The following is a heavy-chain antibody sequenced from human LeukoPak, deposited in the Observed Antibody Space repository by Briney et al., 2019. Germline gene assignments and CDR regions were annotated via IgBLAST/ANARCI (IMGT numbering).Heavy chain of an antibody. D-gene: IGHD1-20*01. CDR3: AREQYNWNYFDY. V-gene: IGHV3-30-3*01. J-gene: IGHJ4*02. CDR1: GFTFSSYA. Sequence: GRSLRLSCAASGFTFSSYAMHGVRQAPGKGLEGGAVISYDGSNKYYADSVKGRFTISRDNSKNTLYLQMNSLRAEDTAVYYCAREQYNWNYFDYWGQGTLVTVSS. CDR2: ISYDGSNK.